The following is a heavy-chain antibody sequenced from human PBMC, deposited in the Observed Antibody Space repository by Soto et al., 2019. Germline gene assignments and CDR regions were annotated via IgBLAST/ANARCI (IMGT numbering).Heavy chain of an antibody. CDR1: GGSFSGYY. D-gene: IGHD5-18*01. J-gene: IGHJ6*03. CDR3: ARENVGTAMVTSSGYMDV. V-gene: IGHV4-34*01. CDR2: INHSGST. Sequence: SETLSLTCAVYGGSFSGYYWSWIRQPPGKGLEWIGEINHSGSTNYNPSLKSRVTISVDTSKNQFSLKLSSVTAADTAVYYCARENVGTAMVTSSGYMDVWGKGTTVTVSS.